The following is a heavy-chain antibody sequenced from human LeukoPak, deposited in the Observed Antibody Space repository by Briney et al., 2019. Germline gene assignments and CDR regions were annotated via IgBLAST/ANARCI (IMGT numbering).Heavy chain of an antibody. Sequence: GTSVKVSCKDSGYSLTSFDINWVRQGSGQGLEWMGWIHPKRGNTGYAPTFQGRVTITGDTSIDTAFMEQSRLRPIDTAVYYCARGGSSSTYYNNYGMDVWGQGTTITVSS. J-gene: IGHJ6*02. CDR2: IHPKRGNT. V-gene: IGHV1-8*01. CDR1: GYSLTSFD. D-gene: IGHD6-13*01. CDR3: ARGGSSSTYYNNYGMDV.